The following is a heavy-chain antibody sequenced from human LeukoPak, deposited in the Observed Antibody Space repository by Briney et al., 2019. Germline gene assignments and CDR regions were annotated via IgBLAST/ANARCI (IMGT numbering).Heavy chain of an antibody. V-gene: IGHV4-59*08. D-gene: IGHD6-19*01. CDR3: ARHEGVAVAAYFDY. CDR2: IYYSGST. CDR1: GGSISSYY. J-gene: IGHJ4*02. Sequence: SETLSLTCTVSGGSISSYYWSWIRQPPGKGLEWSGYIYYSGSTNYNPSLKSRVTISVDTSKNQFSLKLSSVTAADTAVYYCARHEGVAVAAYFDYWGQGTLVTVSS.